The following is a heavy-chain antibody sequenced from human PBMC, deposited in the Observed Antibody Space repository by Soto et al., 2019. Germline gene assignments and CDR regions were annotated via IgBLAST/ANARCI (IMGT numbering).Heavy chain of an antibody. CDR3: TRDIIVVIPAAPSEYYYYYMDV. J-gene: IGHJ6*03. V-gene: IGHV3-49*03. CDR1: GFTFGDYA. Sequence: GGSLRLSCTASGFTFGDYAMSWFRQAPGKGLEWVGFIRSKAYGGTTEYAASVKGRFTISRDDSKSIAYLQMNSLKTEDTAVYYCTRDIIVVIPAAPSEYYYYYMDVWGKGTTVTVSS. D-gene: IGHD2-2*01. CDR2: IRSKAYGGTT.